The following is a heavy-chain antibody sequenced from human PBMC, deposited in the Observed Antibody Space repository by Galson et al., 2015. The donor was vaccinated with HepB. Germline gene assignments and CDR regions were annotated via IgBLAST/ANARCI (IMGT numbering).Heavy chain of an antibody. D-gene: IGHD1-26*01. V-gene: IGHV3-30*03. Sequence: SLRLSCAASGFTFSNFGMHWVRKTPGKGLESVAVISFDGSNRFYPDSVKGRFAISRDNSKNTLCLQMNSLRAEDTAVYYCATEGRPSLFDYWSQGTLVTVSS. CDR3: ATEGRPSLFDY. CDR2: ISFDGSNR. CDR1: GFTFSNFG. J-gene: IGHJ4*02.